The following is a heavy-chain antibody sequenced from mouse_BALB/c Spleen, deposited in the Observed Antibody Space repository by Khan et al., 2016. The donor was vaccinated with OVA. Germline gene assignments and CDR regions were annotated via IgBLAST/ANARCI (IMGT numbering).Heavy chain of an antibody. V-gene: IGHV1-5*01. CDR3: TRRNWDVAWFAY. J-gene: IGHJ3*01. CDR2: IYPGNTDT. D-gene: IGHD4-1*01. CDR1: GYTFTSYW. Sequence: VQLQQSGTVLARPGASVKMSCKASGYTFTSYWMHWVKQRPGQGLEWIGDIYPGNTDTNYNQKFKGKAKLTAVTSTSTAYMELRSLTNEDAAVYYCTRRNWDVAWFAYWGQGTLVTVSA.